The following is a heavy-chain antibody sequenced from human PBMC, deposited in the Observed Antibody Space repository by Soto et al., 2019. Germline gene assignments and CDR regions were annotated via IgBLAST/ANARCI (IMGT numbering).Heavy chain of an antibody. Sequence: LSXTCTVSGGAISSDYWSWIRQPPGKGLEWIGYIYYSGSTNYNPSLKSRVTISVDTSKNQSSLKLSSVTAADTAVYYCARDSLVAARPHYYYGMDVWGQGTTVTVSS. J-gene: IGHJ6*02. D-gene: IGHD6-6*01. V-gene: IGHV4-59*01. CDR2: IYYSGST. CDR3: ARDSLVAARPHYYYGMDV. CDR1: GGAISSDY.